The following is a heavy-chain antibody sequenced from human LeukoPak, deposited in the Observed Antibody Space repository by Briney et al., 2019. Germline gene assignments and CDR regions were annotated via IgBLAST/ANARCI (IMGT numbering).Heavy chain of an antibody. J-gene: IGHJ5*02. CDR2: IIPIFGTA. D-gene: IGHD3-3*01. V-gene: IGHV1-69*06. CDR1: GGTFSSYA. Sequence: SVKVSCKASGGTFSSYAISWVRQAPGQGLEWMGGIIPIFGTANYAEKFQGRVTIIADKSTNTAYMELSSLRSEDTAVYYCAREAVTISALVRTQTTKRPHRFDPWGQGTLVTVSS. CDR3: AREAVTISALVRTQTTKRPHRFDP.